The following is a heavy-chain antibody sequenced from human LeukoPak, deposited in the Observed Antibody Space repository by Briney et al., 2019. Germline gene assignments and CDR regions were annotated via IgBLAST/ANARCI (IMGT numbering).Heavy chain of an antibody. J-gene: IGHJ5*02. CDR2: INPNSGGT. V-gene: IGHV1-2*02. CDR1: GYTFTGYY. CDR3: ARPYWSGYYNWFDP. D-gene: IGHD3-3*01. Sequence: ASVKVSCKASGYTFTGYYMHWVRQAPGQGLEWMGWINPNSGGTNYAQKFQGRVTMTRDTSISTVYMELSSLRSDDTAVYYCARPYWSGYYNWFDPWGQGTLVTVSS.